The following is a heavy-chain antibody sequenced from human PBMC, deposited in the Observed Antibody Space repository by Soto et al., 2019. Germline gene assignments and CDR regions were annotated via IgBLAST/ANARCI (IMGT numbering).Heavy chain of an antibody. CDR3: ATAIFRYSSSWYGRDYFDY. CDR2: FDPEDGET. D-gene: IGHD6-13*01. V-gene: IGHV1-24*01. J-gene: IGHJ4*02. CDR1: GYTLTELS. Sequence: ASVKVSCKVSGYTLTELSMHWVRQAPGKGLEWMGGFDPEDGETIYAQKFQGRVTMTEDTSTDTAYMELSSLRSEDTAVYYCATAIFRYSSSWYGRDYFDYWGQGTLVTVSS.